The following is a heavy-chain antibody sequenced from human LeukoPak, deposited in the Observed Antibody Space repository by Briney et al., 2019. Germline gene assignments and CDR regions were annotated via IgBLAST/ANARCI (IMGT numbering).Heavy chain of an antibody. Sequence: ASVKVSCKASGYTFTDSYMHWVRQAPGHELEWMGWINLYTGGTDYAHKFQGRVTMTSDTSISTAYMELSRLRSDDTAIFYCARGRGMGFLEWLLLDSWGQGTLVTASS. V-gene: IGHV1-2*02. D-gene: IGHD3-3*01. CDR2: INLYTGGT. CDR1: GYTFTDSY. CDR3: ARGRGMGFLEWLLLDS. J-gene: IGHJ4*02.